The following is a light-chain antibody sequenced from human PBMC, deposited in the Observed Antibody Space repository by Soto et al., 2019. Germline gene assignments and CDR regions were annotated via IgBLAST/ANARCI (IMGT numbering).Light chain of an antibody. CDR1: QSISRY. V-gene: IGKV1-39*01. Sequence: IQTTQSPSYLSASVGARISITCRSSQSISRYLNWYQHKPGKAPKLLINAASSLERGVPSRFSGGGSGTDFTLNISSLQPDDFATYYCQQNYRATQWTFGQGTKVDIK. CDR2: AAS. CDR3: QQNYRATQWT. J-gene: IGKJ1*01.